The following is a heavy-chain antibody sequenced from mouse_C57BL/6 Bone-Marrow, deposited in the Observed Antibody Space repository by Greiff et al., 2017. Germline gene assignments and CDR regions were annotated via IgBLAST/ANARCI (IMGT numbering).Heavy chain of an antibody. Sequence: EVMLVESGGGLVQPGGSLKLSCAASGFTFSDYYMYWVRQTPEKRLEWVAYISNGGGSTYYPDTVKGRFTISRDNAKNTLYLHMSRLKSEDTAMYYCARHGGYYSNFWFAYWGQGTLVTVSA. CDR1: GFTFSDYY. CDR3: ARHGGYYSNFWFAY. J-gene: IGHJ3*01. CDR2: ISNGGGST. D-gene: IGHD2-5*01. V-gene: IGHV5-12*01.